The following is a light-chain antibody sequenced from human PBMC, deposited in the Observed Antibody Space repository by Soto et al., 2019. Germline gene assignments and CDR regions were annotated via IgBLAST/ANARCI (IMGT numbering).Light chain of an antibody. CDR3: QQYGSTQLT. V-gene: IGKV3-20*01. CDR2: GAS. Sequence: EIGLTQSPGTLSLSPGGRATLSCTASQSVSRNYVAWYQQKPGQAPRLLIYGASSRASGIPDRFSGSGSGADFTLSITRLEPEDFALYYCQQYGSTQLTFGGGTKVDIK. J-gene: IGKJ4*01. CDR1: QSVSRNY.